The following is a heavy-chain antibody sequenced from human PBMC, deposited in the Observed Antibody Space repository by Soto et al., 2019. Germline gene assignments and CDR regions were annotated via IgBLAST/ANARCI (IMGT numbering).Heavy chain of an antibody. CDR1: GGSIRSGGYY. D-gene: IGHD3-22*01. J-gene: IGHJ1*01. V-gene: IGHV4-31*03. CDR3: AIYDSSGSRGFQH. Sequence: QVQLQESGPGLVKPSQTLSLTCTVSGGSIRSGGYYWSWIRQHPGKDLEWIGYIYYSGSTYYNPSLKSRVTISVDTSKNQFSLKLSSVTAADTAVYYCAIYDSSGSRGFQHWGQGTLVTVSS. CDR2: IYYSGST.